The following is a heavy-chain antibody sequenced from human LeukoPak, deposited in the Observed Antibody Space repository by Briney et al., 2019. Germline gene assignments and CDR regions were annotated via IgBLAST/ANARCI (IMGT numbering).Heavy chain of an antibody. V-gene: IGHV1-69*13. CDR1: GGTFSSYA. CDR3: ARTPIVVVPAARADYYYYMDV. Sequence: SVKVSCKASGGTFSSYAISWVRQAPGQGLEWMGGIIPIFGTANYAQKFRGRVTITADESTSTAYMELSSLRSEDTAVYYCARTPIVVVPAARADYYYYMDVWGKGTTVTVSS. J-gene: IGHJ6*03. CDR2: IIPIFGTA. D-gene: IGHD2-2*01.